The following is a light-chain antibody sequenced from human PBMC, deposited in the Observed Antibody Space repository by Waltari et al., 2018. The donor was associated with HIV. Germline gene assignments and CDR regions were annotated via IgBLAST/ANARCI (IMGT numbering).Light chain of an antibody. V-gene: IGKV1-39*01. Sequence: DIQMTQSPSSLSASVGDRVTITCRASQTISNYLNWYQQKPGKAPKVLIYVASRLQSGVPSRFSGSGSGTDFTLTISSLQPEDFATYYCQQSYSNPRTFGQGTRVEIK. CDR1: QTISNY. J-gene: IGKJ1*01. CDR3: QQSYSNPRT. CDR2: VAS.